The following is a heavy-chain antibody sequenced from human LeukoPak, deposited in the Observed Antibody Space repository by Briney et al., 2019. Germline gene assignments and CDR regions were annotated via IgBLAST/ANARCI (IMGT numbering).Heavy chain of an antibody. D-gene: IGHD6-6*01. CDR3: TRDERYSSSPSRGFDY. J-gene: IGHJ4*02. CDR1: GFTFGDYA. CDR2: IRSKAYGGTT. Sequence: PGGSLRLSCTASGFTFGDYAMSWVRQAPGKGLEWVGFIRSKAYGGTTEYAASVKGRFTISRDDSKSIAYLQMNSLKTEDTAVYYCTRDERYSSSPSRGFDYWGQGTLVTVSS. V-gene: IGHV3-49*04.